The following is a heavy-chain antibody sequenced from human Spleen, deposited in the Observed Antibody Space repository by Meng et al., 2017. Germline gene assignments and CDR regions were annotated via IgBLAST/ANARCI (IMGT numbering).Heavy chain of an antibody. Sequence: ETLSLTCAVSGFTSSISSMSWVRQAPGKGLEWISSISIGGETTWYADSVRGRFTISRDNSKNTLYLQMNSLRADDTAVYYCAKEIRPNDYWGQGNPVNGAS. CDR2: ISIGGETT. V-gene: IGHV3-23*01. J-gene: IGHJ4*02. CDR1: GFTSSISS. CDR3: AKEIRPNDY.